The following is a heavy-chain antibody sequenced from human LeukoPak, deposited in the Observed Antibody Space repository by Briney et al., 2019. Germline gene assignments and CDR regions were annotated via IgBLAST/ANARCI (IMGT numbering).Heavy chain of an antibody. CDR3: TRGRTSVDY. D-gene: IGHD1-14*01. CDR1: GFTFGEYP. CDR2: IRSKPYGETT. J-gene: IGHJ4*02. V-gene: IGHV3-49*03. Sequence: PGRSLRLSCTASGFTFGEYPMSCFRQAPGKGLEWVSFIRSKPYGETTEYAASVKGRFTISRDDSKSIAYLQMSSLKTEDTAAYYCTRGRTSVDYWGQGTLVTVSS.